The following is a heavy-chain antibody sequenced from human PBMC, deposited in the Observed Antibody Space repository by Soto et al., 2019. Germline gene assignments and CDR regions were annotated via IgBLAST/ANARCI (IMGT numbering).Heavy chain of an antibody. V-gene: IGHV4-59*12. CDR2: IYYTGIT. CDR1: GGSFSSYY. D-gene: IGHD3-22*01. J-gene: IGHJ4*02. CDR3: ARATAYFYDNTGYYHFDS. Sequence: SETLSLTCAVSGGSFSSYYWSWIRQPPGKGLEWIGYIYYTGITSYNPSLKIRVTMSVDTSKNQFSLRLSSVTAADTAVYYCARATAYFYDNTGYYHFDSWGQGTLVTVSS.